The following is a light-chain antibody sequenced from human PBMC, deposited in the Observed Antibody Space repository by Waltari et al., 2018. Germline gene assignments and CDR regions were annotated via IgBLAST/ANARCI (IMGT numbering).Light chain of an antibody. CDR2: RSD. J-gene: IGLJ3*02. Sequence: QSVLTQPPSASGTPGQRVTISCSGRASNIGGNLVNWSQQLPGKAPKLLIYRSDLRPPGVPDRISGSKSGTSASLAISGLQSEDEADYFCASWDDSLNGHWVFGGGTKVTVL. CDR3: ASWDDSLNGHWV. CDR1: ASNIGGNL. V-gene: IGLV1-44*01.